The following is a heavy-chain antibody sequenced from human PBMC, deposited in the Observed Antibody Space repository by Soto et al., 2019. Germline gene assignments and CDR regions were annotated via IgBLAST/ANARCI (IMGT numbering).Heavy chain of an antibody. D-gene: IGHD3-22*01. V-gene: IGHV1-46*01. CDR2: INPSGGST. CDR3: ARADYYDGSGFYYDY. J-gene: IGHJ4*02. Sequence: QVQLVQSGAEVKKPGASMKVSCKASGYIFANHYIHWLRQDPGQGLEWMGIINPSGGSTNYLQKFQGRVTMTRDTSTSTVYMELSSLRSEDTAVYFCARADYYDGSGFYYDYWGQGTLVTVSS. CDR1: GYIFANHY.